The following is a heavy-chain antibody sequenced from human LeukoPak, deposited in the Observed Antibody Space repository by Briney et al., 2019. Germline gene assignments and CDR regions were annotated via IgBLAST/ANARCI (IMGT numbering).Heavy chain of an antibody. Sequence: AASVTVSCKASGYTFTSYGISWVRQAPGQGLEWMGGIIPIFGTANYAQKFQGRVTITADESTSTAYMELSSLRSEDTAVYYCARDRQVPPTYYYDSSGYRLDPWGQGTLVTVSS. CDR3: ARDRQVPPTYYYDSSGYRLDP. CDR2: IIPIFGTA. V-gene: IGHV1-69*13. CDR1: GYTFTSYG. D-gene: IGHD3-22*01. J-gene: IGHJ5*02.